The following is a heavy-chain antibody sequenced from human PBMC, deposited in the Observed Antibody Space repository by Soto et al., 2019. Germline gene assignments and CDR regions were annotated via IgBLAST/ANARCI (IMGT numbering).Heavy chain of an antibody. CDR1: GFTFSSYD. CDR3: ARSPPGGYHYYYGMDV. CDR2: IGTAGDT. Sequence: GGSLRLSCAASGFTFSSYDMQWVRQATGKGLEWVSAIGTAGDTYYPGSVKGRFTISRENAKNSLYLQMNSLRAGDTAVYYCARSPPGGYHYYYGMDVWGQGTTVTDSS. V-gene: IGHV3-13*04. D-gene: IGHD3-22*01. J-gene: IGHJ6*02.